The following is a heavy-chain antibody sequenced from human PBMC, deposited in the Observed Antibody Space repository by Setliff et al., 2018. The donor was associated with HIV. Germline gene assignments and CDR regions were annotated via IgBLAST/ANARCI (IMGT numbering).Heavy chain of an antibody. J-gene: IGHJ4*02. CDR2: ISAFNGPT. D-gene: IGHD3-3*01. V-gene: IGHV1-18*01. CDR3: ARDRKLNTYYNFWSGSEEPFDY. Sequence: ASVKVSCKASGYTFATYGISWLRQSPGQGLEWMGWISAFNGPTNYAQKFQGRVTITPDTSTSTAYMELRSLRSDDTAVYYCARDRKLNTYYNFWSGSEEPFDYWGQGTLVTVSS. CDR1: GYTFATYG.